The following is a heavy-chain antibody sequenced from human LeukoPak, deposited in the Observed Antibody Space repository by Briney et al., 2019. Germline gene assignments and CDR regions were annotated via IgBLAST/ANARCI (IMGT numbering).Heavy chain of an antibody. V-gene: IGHV4-4*02. CDR3: ARAAGYYGSGFFDY. CDR2: IYHSGST. Sequence: SETLSLTCAVSGGSISSSNWWSWVRQPPGKGLEWIGEIYHSGSTNYNPSLKSRVTISVDRSKNQFSLKLSSVTAADTAVYYCARAAGYYGSGFFDYWGQGTLVTVSS. CDR1: GGSISSSNW. J-gene: IGHJ4*02. D-gene: IGHD3-10*01.